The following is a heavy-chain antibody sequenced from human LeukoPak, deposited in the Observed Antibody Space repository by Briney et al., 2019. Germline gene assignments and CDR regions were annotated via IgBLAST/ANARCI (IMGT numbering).Heavy chain of an antibody. Sequence: PGGSLRLSCAASGFTFSIYSMSWVRQAPGKGLEWVANIKLDGSEKYYVDSVKGRFTISRDNAKNSLYLQMSSLKASDTAMYYCARQGYSSGWFDYWGQGTLVTVSS. D-gene: IGHD6-19*01. CDR2: IKLDGSEK. J-gene: IGHJ4*02. CDR1: GFTFSIYS. CDR3: ARQGYSSGWFDY. V-gene: IGHV3-7*03.